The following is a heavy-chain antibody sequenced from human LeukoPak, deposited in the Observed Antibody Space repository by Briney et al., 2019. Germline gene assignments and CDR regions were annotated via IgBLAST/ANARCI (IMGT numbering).Heavy chain of an antibody. CDR2: ITGSGGGT. CDR3: AKWGDYDVLTGYYDPDY. CDR1: GFTFSNYA. Sequence: GGSLRLSCAASGFTFSNYAMSWVRQAPGKGLEWVSAITGSGGGTYYADSVKGRFTISRDNSKNSLYLQMNSLRAEDTAVYYCAKWGDYDVLTGYYDPDYWGQGTLVTVSS. J-gene: IGHJ4*02. D-gene: IGHD3-9*01. V-gene: IGHV3-23*01.